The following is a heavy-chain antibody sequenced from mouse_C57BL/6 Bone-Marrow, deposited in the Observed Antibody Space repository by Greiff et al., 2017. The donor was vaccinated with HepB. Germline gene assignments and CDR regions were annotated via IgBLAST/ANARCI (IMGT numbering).Heavy chain of an antibody. V-gene: IGHV1-22*01. J-gene: IGHJ1*03. CDR3: ARGLRRSSYWYFDG. Sequence: VQLQQSGPELVKPGASVKMSCKASGYTFTDYNMHWVKQSHGKSLEWIGYINPNNGGTSYNQKFKGKATLTVNKSSSTAYMELRSLTSEDSAVYYCARGLRRSSYWYFDGGGTGTTVTVSS. CDR2: INPNNGGT. D-gene: IGHD2-4*01. CDR1: GYTFTDYN.